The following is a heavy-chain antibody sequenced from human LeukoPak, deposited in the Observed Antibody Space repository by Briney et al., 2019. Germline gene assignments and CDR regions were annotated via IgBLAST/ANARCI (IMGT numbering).Heavy chain of an antibody. D-gene: IGHD1-26*01. J-gene: IGHJ5*02. Sequence: ASVKVSCKASGYTFTSYAMNWVRQAPGQGLEWMGIINPSGGGTSYAQKFQGRVTMTRDMSTSTVYMELSSLISEDTAVYYCARDEGESGNYLGAIVDPWGQGTLVTVSS. CDR3: ARDEGESGNYLGAIVDP. CDR2: INPSGGGT. V-gene: IGHV1-46*01. CDR1: GYTFTSYA.